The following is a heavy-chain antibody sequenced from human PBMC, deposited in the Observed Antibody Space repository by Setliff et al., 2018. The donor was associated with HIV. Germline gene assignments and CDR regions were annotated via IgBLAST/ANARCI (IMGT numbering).Heavy chain of an antibody. CDR1: GGSFSGYY. V-gene: IGHV4-34*01. D-gene: IGHD6-25*01. CDR3: TRGGGLGP. CDR2: INHTGST. J-gene: IGHJ5*02. Sequence: TPSETLSLTCAVYGGSFSGYYWSWIRQSPGKGLECIGEINHTGSTNYNPSLKSRVAMSVDTSKNQFSLRLSSVTAADTAVYYCTRGGGLGPWGQGTLVTVSS.